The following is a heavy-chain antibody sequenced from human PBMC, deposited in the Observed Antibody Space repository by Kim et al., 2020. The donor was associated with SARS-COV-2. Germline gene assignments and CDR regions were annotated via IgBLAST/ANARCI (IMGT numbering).Heavy chain of an antibody. CDR1: GFTFSSYA. Sequence: GGSLRLSCAASGFTFSSYAMSWVRQAPGKGLEWVSAISGSGGSTYYADSVKGRFTISRDNSKNTLYLQMNSLRAEDTAVYYCAAPHGWLRFGLDWYFDLWGRGTLVTVSS. D-gene: IGHD5-12*01. V-gene: IGHV3-23*01. J-gene: IGHJ2*01. CDR3: AAPHGWLRFGLDWYFDL. CDR2: ISGSGGST.